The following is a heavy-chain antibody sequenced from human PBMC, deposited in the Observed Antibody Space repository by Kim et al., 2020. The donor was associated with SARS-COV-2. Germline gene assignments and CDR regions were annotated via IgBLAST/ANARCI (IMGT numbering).Heavy chain of an antibody. CDR3: ARHIKVAGTYYFDY. Sequence: NPSLTGRVTMSEETSKNQCSLKLRSVPAADTAVYYCARHIKVAGTYYFDYWGQGTLVTVSS. D-gene: IGHD6-19*01. V-gene: IGHV4-39*01. J-gene: IGHJ4*02.